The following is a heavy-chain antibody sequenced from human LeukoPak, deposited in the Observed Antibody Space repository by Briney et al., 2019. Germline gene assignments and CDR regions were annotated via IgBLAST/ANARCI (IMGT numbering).Heavy chain of an antibody. D-gene: IGHD6-13*01. Sequence: GGSLRLSCAASGFTFSSYWMSWVRQAPGKGLEWVAHIKQDGSEKYYVDSVKGRFTISRDNAKNSLYLQMNSLRAEDTAVYYCAKVAGSSWYFYYYYYMDVWGKGTTVTISS. CDR1: GFTFSSYW. CDR2: IKQDGSEK. J-gene: IGHJ6*03. V-gene: IGHV3-7*01. CDR3: AKVAGSSWYFYYYYYMDV.